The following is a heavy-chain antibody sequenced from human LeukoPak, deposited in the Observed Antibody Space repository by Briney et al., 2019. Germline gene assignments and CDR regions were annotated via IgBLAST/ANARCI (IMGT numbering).Heavy chain of an antibody. J-gene: IGHJ4*02. V-gene: IGHV3-23*01. D-gene: IGHD4-23*01. CDR3: ATESVDLFDY. CDR2: LSGSGGST. CDR1: GFPFSSHA. Sequence: GGSLRLSCAASGFPFSSHAMSWVRPAPGERLEWVSALSGSGGSTYYADSVKGWFTISRDNSKSTLYLQMNSRRAEDTAVYYCATESVDLFDYWGQGSLVIVSS.